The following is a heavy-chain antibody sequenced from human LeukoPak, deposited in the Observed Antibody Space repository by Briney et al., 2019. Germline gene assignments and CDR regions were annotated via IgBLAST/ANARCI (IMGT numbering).Heavy chain of an antibody. CDR2: IYWDDDK. CDR3: AHSSMITFGGVIGMNFDY. D-gene: IGHD3-16*02. CDR1: GFSLRTRGGG. J-gene: IGHJ4*02. V-gene: IGHV2-5*02. Sequence: SGPTLVKPTQTLTLTRTFSGFSLRTRGGGVGWIRQPPGKALEWLALIYWDDDKRYSPSLKSRLTITKDTSKNQVVLTMTNMDPVDTATYYCAHSSMITFGGVIGMNFDYWGQGTLVTVSS.